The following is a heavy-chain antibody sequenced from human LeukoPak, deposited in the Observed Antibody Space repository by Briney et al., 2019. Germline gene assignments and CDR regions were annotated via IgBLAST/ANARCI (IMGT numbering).Heavy chain of an antibody. Sequence: PGGSLRLSCAASGFTFSDYYMSWIRQAPGKGLEWVSYISSSGSTIYYADSVKGRFTISRDNAKNSLYLQMNSLRAEDTAVYYCARARPDSSGYYYFDYWGQGPLVTVSA. J-gene: IGHJ4*02. V-gene: IGHV3-11*01. CDR2: ISSSGSTI. CDR1: GFTFSDYY. CDR3: ARARPDSSGYYYFDY. D-gene: IGHD3-22*01.